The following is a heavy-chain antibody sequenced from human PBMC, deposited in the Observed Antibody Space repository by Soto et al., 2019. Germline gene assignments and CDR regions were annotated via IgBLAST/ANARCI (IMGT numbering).Heavy chain of an antibody. J-gene: IGHJ4*02. Sequence: QLQLQESGPGLVKPSETLSLTCTVSGGSISSSSYYWGWIRQPPGKGLEWIGSIYYSGSTYYNPSLKSRVTISVDTSKNQFSLKLSSVTAADTAVYYCARGSGPYYFDYWGQGTLVTVSS. CDR3: ARGSGPYYFDY. CDR2: IYYSGST. D-gene: IGHD2-15*01. CDR1: GGSISSSSYY. V-gene: IGHV4-39*01.